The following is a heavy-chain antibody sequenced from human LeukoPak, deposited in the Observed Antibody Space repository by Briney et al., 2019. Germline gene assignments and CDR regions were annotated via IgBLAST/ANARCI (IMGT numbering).Heavy chain of an antibody. CDR1: GYSISSGYY. Sequence: PSETLSLTCTVSGYSISSGYYWGWIRQPPGKGLEWIGSVYHSGSTYYNPSLKSRVTISVDTSKNQFSLKLSSVTAADAAVYYCARLDYYDSSGYFVYWGQGTLVTVSS. J-gene: IGHJ4*02. D-gene: IGHD3-22*01. CDR3: ARLDYYDSSGYFVY. V-gene: IGHV4-38-2*02. CDR2: VYHSGST.